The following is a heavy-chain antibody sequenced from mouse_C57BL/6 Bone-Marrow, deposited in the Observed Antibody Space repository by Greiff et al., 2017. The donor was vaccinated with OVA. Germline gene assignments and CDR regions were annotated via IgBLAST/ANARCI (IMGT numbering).Heavy chain of an antibody. CDR2: IYPRSGNT. Sequence: QVHVKQSGAELARPGASVKLSCKASGYTFTSYGISWVKQRTGQGLEWIGEIYPRSGNTYYNEKFKGKATLTADKSSSTAYMELRSLTSEDSAVYFCARGVLYYAYGYWGQGTTLTVSS. CDR3: ARGVLYYAYGY. J-gene: IGHJ2*01. CDR1: GYTFTSYG. D-gene: IGHD1-1*01. V-gene: IGHV1-81*01.